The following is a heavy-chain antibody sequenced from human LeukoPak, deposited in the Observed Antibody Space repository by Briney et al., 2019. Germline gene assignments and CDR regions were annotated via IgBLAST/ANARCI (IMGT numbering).Heavy chain of an antibody. CDR1: GGSFSGYC. D-gene: IGHD3-3*01. CDR3: ARVLTIFGEIIQYYFDY. V-gene: IGHV4-34*01. Sequence: SETLSLTCAVYGGSFSGYCWSWIRQPPGKGLEWIGEINHSGSTNYNPSLKSRVTISVDTSKNQFSLKLSSVTAADTAVYYCARVLTIFGEIIQYYFDYWGQGTLVTVSS. CDR2: INHSGST. J-gene: IGHJ4*02.